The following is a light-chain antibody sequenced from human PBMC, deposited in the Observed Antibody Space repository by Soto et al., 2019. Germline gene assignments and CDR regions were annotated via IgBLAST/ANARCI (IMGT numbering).Light chain of an antibody. CDR2: GAS. Sequence: EIVLTQSPGTLSLSPGERATLSCRASQSVSSGHLAWYQQKPGQAPRLLIYGASSRATGIPDRFSGSGSGTDFTLTINRLEPEDFAVYSCQQYGQWPRTFGQGTKVENK. CDR1: QSVSSGH. V-gene: IGKV3-20*01. CDR3: QQYGQWPRT. J-gene: IGKJ1*01.